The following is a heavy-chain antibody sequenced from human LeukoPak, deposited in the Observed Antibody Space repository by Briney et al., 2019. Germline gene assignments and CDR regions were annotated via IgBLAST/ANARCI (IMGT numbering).Heavy chain of an antibody. CDR2: IDGSGGST. CDR1: GFTFSSYA. D-gene: IGHD3-22*01. Sequence: GGSLRLSCVASGFTFSSYAMSWFRQAPGRGLEWVSAIDGSGGSTYYADSVKGRFTISRDNSKNTLYLQMHSLRAEDTAIYYCAKDRGYYDSSGSDYWGQGTLVTVSS. J-gene: IGHJ4*02. V-gene: IGHV3-23*01. CDR3: AKDRGYYDSSGSDY.